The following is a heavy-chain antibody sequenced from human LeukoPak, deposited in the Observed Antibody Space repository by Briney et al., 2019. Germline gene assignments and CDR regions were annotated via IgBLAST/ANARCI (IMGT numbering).Heavy chain of an antibody. CDR1: GFTFSSYA. V-gene: IGHV3-23*01. J-gene: IGHJ4*02. Sequence: GGSLRLSCAASGFTFSSYAMSWVRQAPGKGLEWVSGVSGSGGSTVYTDSVKGRFTISRDNSKNTLYLQMNSLRAEDTAVYYCARGRITIFGGTDYWGQGTLVTVSS. CDR3: ARGRITIFGGTDY. D-gene: IGHD3-3*01. CDR2: VSGSGGST.